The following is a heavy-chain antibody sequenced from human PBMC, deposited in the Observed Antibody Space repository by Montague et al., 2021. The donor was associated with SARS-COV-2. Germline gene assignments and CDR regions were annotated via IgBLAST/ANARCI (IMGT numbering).Heavy chain of an antibody. V-gene: IGHV4-59*01. CDR1: GASISTYY. CDR2: IDYSGST. D-gene: IGHD3-9*01. J-gene: IGHJ6*02. Sequence: SETLSLTCSVSGASISTYYWNWIRQFPGQGLEWIGYIDYSGSTNYNPSLQGRVIISVDRSKIQTSLKLNSVTAADTAIYYCARLPYDNSYGMDVWGQGTTVTVSS. CDR3: ARLPYDNSYGMDV.